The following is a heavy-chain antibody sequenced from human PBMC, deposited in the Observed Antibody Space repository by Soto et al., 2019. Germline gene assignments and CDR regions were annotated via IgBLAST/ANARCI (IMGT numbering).Heavy chain of an antibody. CDR1: GGTFSSYA. CDR2: IIPIFGTA. Sequence: SVKVSCKASGGTFSSYAISWVRQAPGQGLEWMGGIIPIFGTANYAQKFQGRVTITADESTSTAYMELSSLRSEDTAVYYCAREGLSWNYGWRFDYWGQGTLVTVSS. CDR3: AREGLSWNYGWRFDY. D-gene: IGHD1-7*01. V-gene: IGHV1-69*13. J-gene: IGHJ4*02.